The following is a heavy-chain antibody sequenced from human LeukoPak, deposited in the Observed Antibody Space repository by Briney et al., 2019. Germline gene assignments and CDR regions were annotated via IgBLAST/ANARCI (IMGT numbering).Heavy chain of an antibody. V-gene: IGHV3-7*01. J-gene: IGHJ6*02. CDR1: GFTFSSYW. CDR3: ARDSDTVTAGMDV. Sequence: GGSLRLSCAASGFTFSSYWMSWVRQAPGKGLEWVANIKQDGSEKYYVDSVKGRFTTSRDNAKNSLYLQMNSLRVEDTAVYYCARDSDTVTAGMDVWGQGTTVTVSS. D-gene: IGHD4-17*01. CDR2: IKQDGSEK.